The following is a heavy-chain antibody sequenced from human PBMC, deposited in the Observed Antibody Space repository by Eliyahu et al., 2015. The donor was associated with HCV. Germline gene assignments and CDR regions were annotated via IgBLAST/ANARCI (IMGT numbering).Heavy chain of an antibody. V-gene: IGHV3-23*01. CDR1: GXTXSSYA. D-gene: IGHD1-26*01. CDR3: AKDFRGSYGQAEYFQH. J-gene: IGHJ1*01. CDR2: ISGSGGST. Sequence: EVQLLESGGGLVQPGGSLXLSCAASGXTXSSYAMXWVRQAPGKGLGWVSAISGSGGSTYYADSVKGRFTISRDNSKNTLYLQMNSLRAEDTAVYYCAKDFRGSYGQAEYFQHWGQGTLVTVSS.